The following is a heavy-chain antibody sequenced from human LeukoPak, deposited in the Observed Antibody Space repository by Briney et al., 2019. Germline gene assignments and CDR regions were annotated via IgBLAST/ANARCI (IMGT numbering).Heavy chain of an antibody. J-gene: IGHJ3*02. V-gene: IGHV3-48*03. D-gene: IGHD5-18*01. CDR2: ISSSGSTI. Sequence: PGGSLRLSCAASGVTFSSYEMNWVRQPPGKGLEWVSYISSSGSTIYYADSVKGRCTTSGANTKNSLYLPKNSLRAEDRAVYYCARTRRRGYVSRPGLFDIWGQGTMVTVSA. CDR3: ARTRRRGYVSRPGLFDI. CDR1: GVTFSSYE.